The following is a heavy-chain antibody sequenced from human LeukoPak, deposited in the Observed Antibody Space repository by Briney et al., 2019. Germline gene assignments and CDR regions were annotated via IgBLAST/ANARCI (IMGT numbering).Heavy chain of an antibody. J-gene: IGHJ6*04. D-gene: IGHD2-2*01. V-gene: IGHV1-69*01. Sequence: GSSVKVSCKASGGTFSSYAISWVRQAPGQGLEWVGGIIPIFGTANYAQKFQGRVTITADESTSTAYMELSSLRSEDTAVYYCARAGGIVIVPAGANYFYYGMDVWGKGTTVTVSS. CDR2: IIPIFGTA. CDR1: GGTFSSYA. CDR3: ARAGGIVIVPAGANYFYYGMDV.